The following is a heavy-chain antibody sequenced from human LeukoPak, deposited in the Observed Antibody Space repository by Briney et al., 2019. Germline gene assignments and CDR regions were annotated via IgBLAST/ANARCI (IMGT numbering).Heavy chain of an antibody. J-gene: IGHJ4*02. CDR2: ISAYNGNT. CDR1: GYTFTSYG. CDR3: ARSPYCSSTSCLFDY. V-gene: IGHV1-18*01. Sequence: RASVKVSCKASGYTFTSYGISWVRQAPGQGLEWMGWISAYNGNTNYAQKLQGRVTMTTDTSTSTAYMELRSLRSDDTAVYYCARSPYCSSTSCLFDYWGQGTLVIVSS. D-gene: IGHD2-2*01.